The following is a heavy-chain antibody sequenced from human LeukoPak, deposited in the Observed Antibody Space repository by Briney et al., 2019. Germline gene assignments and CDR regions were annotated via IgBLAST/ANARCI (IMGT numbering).Heavy chain of an antibody. Sequence: SETLSLTCAVSGGSISSDIWWSWVRQPPGKGLEWIGEMYHSGSTNSNPSLKSRVTISVDKSRNQFSLKLNSGTAADAAVYYCARKVNCSGGRCPTGAFDIWGQGTMVTVSS. D-gene: IGHD2-15*01. CDR2: MYHSGST. J-gene: IGHJ3*02. CDR3: ARKVNCSGGRCPTGAFDI. V-gene: IGHV4-4*02. CDR1: GGSISSDIW.